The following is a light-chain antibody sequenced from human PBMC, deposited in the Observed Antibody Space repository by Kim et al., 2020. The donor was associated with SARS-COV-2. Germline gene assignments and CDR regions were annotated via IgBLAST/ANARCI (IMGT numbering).Light chain of an antibody. CDR2: DAS. J-gene: IGKJ5*01. CDR3: QQHKSYPIT. CDR1: QSISNC. V-gene: IGKV1-5*01. Sequence: DSEGDRVTITCRASQSISNCLAWYQQRPGKAPNLLIYDASTLESGVPSRFSGSGSGTEFTLTISSLQPDDFATYYCQQHKSYPITFGQGTRLEIK.